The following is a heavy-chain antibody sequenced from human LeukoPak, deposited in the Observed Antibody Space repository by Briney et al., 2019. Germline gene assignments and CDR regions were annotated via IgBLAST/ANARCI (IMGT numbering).Heavy chain of an antibody. J-gene: IGHJ3*02. CDR2: MNPNSGNT. V-gene: IGHV1-8*01. CDR3: ASGMDTAMVSGAPHPPDAFDI. Sequence: GASVKVSCKASGYTFTSYDINWVRQATGQGLEWMGWMNPNSGNTGYAQKFQGRVTMTRNTSISTAYMELSSLRSEDTAVYYCASGMDTAMVSGAPHPPDAFDIWGQGTMVTVSS. CDR1: GYTFTSYD. D-gene: IGHD5-18*01.